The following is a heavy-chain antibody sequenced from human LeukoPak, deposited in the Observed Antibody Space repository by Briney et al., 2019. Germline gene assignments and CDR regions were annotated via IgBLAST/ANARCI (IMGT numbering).Heavy chain of an antibody. CDR1: GFTFSSYS. CDR3: ARVYCSSTSCYVYYYYYMDV. Sequence: GGSLRLSCAASGFTFSSYSMNWVRQAPGKGLEWVSSISSSSSYIYYADSVKGRFTISRDNAKNSLYLQMNSLRAEDTAVYYCARVYCSSTSCYVYYYYYMDVWGKGTTVTVSS. J-gene: IGHJ6*03. D-gene: IGHD2-2*01. CDR2: ISSSSSYI. V-gene: IGHV3-21*01.